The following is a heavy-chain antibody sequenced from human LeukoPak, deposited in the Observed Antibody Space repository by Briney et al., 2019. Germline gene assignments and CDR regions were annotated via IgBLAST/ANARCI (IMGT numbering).Heavy chain of an antibody. CDR3: AREYSTATGFDY. Sequence: PGGSLRLSCAASGFTFNSYWIHWVRQAPGKGLVWVSRINTDGSRTNYADSVKGRFAISRDDAKNTVHLQMYSLRAEDSAVYYCAREYSTATGFDYWGQGTLVTVSS. V-gene: IGHV3-74*01. CDR2: INTDGSRT. D-gene: IGHD6-13*01. J-gene: IGHJ4*02. CDR1: GFTFNSYW.